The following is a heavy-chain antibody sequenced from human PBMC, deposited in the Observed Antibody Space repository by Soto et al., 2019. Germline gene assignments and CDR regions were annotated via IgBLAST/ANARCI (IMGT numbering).Heavy chain of an antibody. CDR3: ARVDGYSYGSLDY. CDR1: GGSISSYY. CDR2: IYYSGST. V-gene: IGHV4-59*01. J-gene: IGHJ4*02. D-gene: IGHD5-18*01. Sequence: PSETLSLTCTVSGGSISSYYWSWIRQPPGKGLEWIGYIYYSGSTNYNPSLKSRVTISVDTSKNQFSLKLSSVTAADTAVYYCARVDGYSYGSLDYWGQGTLVTVS.